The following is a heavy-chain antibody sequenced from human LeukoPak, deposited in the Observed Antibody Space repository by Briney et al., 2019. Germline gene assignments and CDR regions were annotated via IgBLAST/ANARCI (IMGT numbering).Heavy chain of an antibody. D-gene: IGHD6-13*01. CDR3: ARRNGYPFDI. J-gene: IGHJ3*02. V-gene: IGHV4-34*01. CDR1: GGSFSGYQ. CDR2: INHSGST. Sequence: SETLSLTCAVYGGSFSGYQWSWIRQPPGKGLEWIGEINHSGSTNYNPSLKSRVTISVDTSKNQFSLKLSSVTAVDTAVYYCARRNGYPFDIWGQGTMVTVSS.